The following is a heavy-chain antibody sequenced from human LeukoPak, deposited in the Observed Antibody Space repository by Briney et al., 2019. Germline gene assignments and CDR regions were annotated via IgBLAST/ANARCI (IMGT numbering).Heavy chain of an antibody. CDR1: GFTFSSYG. CDR3: AREYYDMGAYYFDY. CDR2: IWYDGSNK. Sequence: GRSLRLSCAASGFTFSSYGMHWVRQAPGKGLERVAVIWYDGSNKYYADSVKGRFTISRDNSKNTLYLQMNSLRAEDTAVYYCAREYYDMGAYYFDYWGQGALVTVSS. V-gene: IGHV3-33*01. J-gene: IGHJ4*02. D-gene: IGHD3-9*01.